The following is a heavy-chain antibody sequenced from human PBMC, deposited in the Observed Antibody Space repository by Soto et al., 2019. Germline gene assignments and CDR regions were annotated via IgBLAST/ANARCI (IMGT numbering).Heavy chain of an antibody. CDR3: AKGGASSKWSVP. J-gene: IGHJ5*02. Sequence: SETLSLTCSVSGGSISSAESYWSWIRQHPGKGPEWIAFINFRGRTSYNPSLRSRVTISADTSMNQFSLNLTSVTAEDTAVYYCAKGGASSKWSVPRCRGPLVTVSS. CDR2: INFRGRT. CDR1: GGSISSAESY. D-gene: IGHD2-15*01. V-gene: IGHV4-31*03.